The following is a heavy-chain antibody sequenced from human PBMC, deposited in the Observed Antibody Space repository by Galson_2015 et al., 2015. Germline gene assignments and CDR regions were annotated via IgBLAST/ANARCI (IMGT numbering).Heavy chain of an antibody. V-gene: IGHV3-23*01. CDR1: GFTFRAYA. Sequence: SLRLSCAASGFTFRAYAMTWVRQAPGKGLEWVSVVGSSGDTKYYADSVKGRFTISRDNSKNTLYLQMNSLRAEDTAVYYCAKETGSSGYNWFDPWGQGALVTVSS. CDR3: AKETGSSGYNWFDP. J-gene: IGHJ5*02. D-gene: IGHD3-22*01. CDR2: VGSSGDTK.